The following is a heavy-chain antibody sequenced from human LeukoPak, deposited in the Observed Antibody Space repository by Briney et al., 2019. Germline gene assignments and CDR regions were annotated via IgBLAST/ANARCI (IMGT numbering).Heavy chain of an antibody. D-gene: IGHD3-22*01. CDR2: VNHRGKS. CDR3: ARGRGHDDYDSSGFSFDH. CDR1: GDSVYDYG. V-gene: IGHV4-34*01. Sequence: QPSETLSLTCAVFGDSVYDYGWSWIRQPPGKGLEWIGEVNHRGKSNYIPSLNSRVTISVDTSKLQVSLRLTSVTAADTAVYFCARGRGHDDYDSSGFSFDHWGQGSQVIVSS. J-gene: IGHJ4*02.